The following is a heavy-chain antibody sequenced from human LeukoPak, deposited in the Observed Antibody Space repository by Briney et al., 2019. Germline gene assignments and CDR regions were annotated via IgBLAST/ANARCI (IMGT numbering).Heavy chain of an antibody. CDR2: ISHSDDST. V-gene: IGHV3-23*01. CDR3: ARDWWELRDDAFDI. Sequence: GGSLRLSCAVSGFTVNNSSMDWVRQAPGKGLEWVSGISHSDDSTYYADSVKGRFTISRDNSKNALYLQMNSLGAEDTAVYYCARDWWELRDDAFDIWGQGTMVTVSS. D-gene: IGHD1-26*01. J-gene: IGHJ3*02. CDR1: GFTVNNSS.